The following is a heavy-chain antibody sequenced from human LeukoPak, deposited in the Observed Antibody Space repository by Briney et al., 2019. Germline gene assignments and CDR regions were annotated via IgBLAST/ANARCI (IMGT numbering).Heavy chain of an antibody. J-gene: IGHJ4*02. D-gene: IGHD3-22*01. CDR1: RGAFDSYG. CDR2: VMAIFGGV. CDR3: ARGELGDRSGFSFFDY. Sequence: SVKVSCKAPRGAFDSYGISWVRQAPGQGLEWMGGVMAIFGGVKYGQKFQGRATITTDASTSTAYMELRSLTSEDTGIYYCARGELGDRSGFSFFDYWGQGTLVTVSS. V-gene: IGHV1-69*05.